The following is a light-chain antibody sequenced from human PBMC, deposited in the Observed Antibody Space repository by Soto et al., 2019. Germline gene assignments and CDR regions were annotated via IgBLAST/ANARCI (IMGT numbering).Light chain of an antibody. CDR2: GAS. V-gene: IGKV3-20*01. CDR3: QQYGSSPRIT. Sequence: EIVLTQSPGTLSLSPGERATLSCRASHTISSSYLAWYQQKPGQAPRLLMYGASSRATGIPDRFSGSGSGTDFTLTISRLEPEDFAVYYCQQYGSSPRITFGQGTRLEIK. CDR1: HTISSSY. J-gene: IGKJ5*01.